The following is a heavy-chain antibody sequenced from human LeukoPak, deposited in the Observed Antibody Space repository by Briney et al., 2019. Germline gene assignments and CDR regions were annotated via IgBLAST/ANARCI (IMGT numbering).Heavy chain of an antibody. J-gene: IGHJ6*02. CDR2: IYSGGST. V-gene: IGHV3-53*04. CDR1: GFTVSSNY. D-gene: IGHD6-19*01. Sequence: GRSLRLSCAASGFTVSSNYMSWVRQAPGKGLGWVSVIYSGGSTYYADSVKGRFTISRHNSKNTLYLQMNSLRAEDTAVYYCARVKFSGHYYYYGMDVWGQGTTVTVSS. CDR3: ARVKFSGHYYYYGMDV.